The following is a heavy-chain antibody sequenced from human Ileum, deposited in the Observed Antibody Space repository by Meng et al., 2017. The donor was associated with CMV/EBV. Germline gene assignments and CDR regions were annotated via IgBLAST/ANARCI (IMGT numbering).Heavy chain of an antibody. CDR3: ARDITGSHFDH. CDR1: GGSINSNNDC. V-gene: IGHV4-39*07. J-gene: IGHJ4*02. CDR2: IYYNGNT. D-gene: IGHD1-20*01. Sequence: ESGPVWVKPSGTLSPTCTVAGGSINSNNDCWGWIRQPPGKGLEWIGSIYYNGNTPYNPSLKSRVTISLDTSKNQFSLRLSSVTAADTAVYYCARDITGSHFDHWGQGVLVTVSS.